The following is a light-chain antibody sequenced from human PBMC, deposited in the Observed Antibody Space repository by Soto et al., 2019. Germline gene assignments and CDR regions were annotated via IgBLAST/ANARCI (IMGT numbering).Light chain of an antibody. Sequence: EIVLTQSPATLSLSPGERATLSCRASQSVSSYLAWYQQNPGQDPRLLIYYASIRATGIPARFSGRASGSDFPLTISSLEPEDFAVYYCQQRSNWPTFGPGTKVDIK. CDR1: QSVSSY. CDR3: QQRSNWPT. CDR2: YAS. V-gene: IGKV3-11*01. J-gene: IGKJ3*01.